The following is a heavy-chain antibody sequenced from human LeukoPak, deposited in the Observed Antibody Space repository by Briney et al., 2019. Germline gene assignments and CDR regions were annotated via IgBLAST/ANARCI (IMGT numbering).Heavy chain of an antibody. D-gene: IGHD2-8*02. V-gene: IGHV3-23*01. J-gene: IGHJ4*02. Sequence: PGGSLRLSCAASGFTLSSYAMNWVRQAPGKGLEWVSTICGCGDTTYYADSVKRRFTIPRDNPRHTLFLQMNSLRAEDTAVYYCAKVGALYCTGGTCYPTQFYFDYWGEGTLVTVSS. CDR1: GFTLSSYA. CDR3: AKVGALYCTGGTCYPTQFYFDY. CDR2: ICGCGDTT.